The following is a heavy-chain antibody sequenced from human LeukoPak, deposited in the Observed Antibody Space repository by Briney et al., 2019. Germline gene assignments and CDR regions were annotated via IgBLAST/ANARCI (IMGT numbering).Heavy chain of an antibody. Sequence: SETLSHTCTVSGGSISSYYWSWIRQPPGKGLEWIGYIYYSGSTNYNPSLKSRVTISVDTSKNQFSLKLSSVTAADTAVYYCARDRGLGVDWFDPWGQGTLVTVSS. V-gene: IGHV4-59*01. CDR3: ARDRGLGVDWFDP. J-gene: IGHJ5*02. CDR2: IYYSGST. D-gene: IGHD3-16*01. CDR1: GGSISSYY.